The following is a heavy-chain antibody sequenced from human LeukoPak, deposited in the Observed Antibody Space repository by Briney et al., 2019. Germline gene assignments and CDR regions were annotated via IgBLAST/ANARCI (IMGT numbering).Heavy chain of an antibody. CDR2: ISSSGSTI. D-gene: IGHD3-10*01. Sequence: LSLTCTVSGGSISSSSYYWGWIRQPPGKGLEWVSYISSSGSTIYYADSVKGRFTISRDNAKNSLYLQMNSLRAEDTAVYYCARDKIWFGELHDFDYWGQGTLVTVSS. CDR1: GGSISSSSYY. CDR3: ARDKIWFGELHDFDY. V-gene: IGHV3-11*01. J-gene: IGHJ4*02.